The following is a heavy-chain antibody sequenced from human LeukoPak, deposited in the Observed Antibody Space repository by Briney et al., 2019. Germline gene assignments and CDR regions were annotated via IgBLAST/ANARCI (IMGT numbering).Heavy chain of an antibody. CDR3: TLPWGSGSYYDY. Sequence: GGSLRLSCAASGFTFSNAWLNWVRQASGKGLEWVGHIKSKTDGGTTDYAAPVKGRFTISRDDSKNTLFLQMNSLKTEDTAVYYCTLPWGSGSYYDYWGQGTLVTVSS. CDR1: GFTFSNAW. V-gene: IGHV3-15*01. J-gene: IGHJ4*02. D-gene: IGHD3-10*01. CDR2: IKSKTDGGTT.